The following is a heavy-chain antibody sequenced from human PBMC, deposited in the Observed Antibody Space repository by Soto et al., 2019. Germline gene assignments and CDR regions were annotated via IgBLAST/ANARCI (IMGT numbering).Heavy chain of an antibody. CDR2: IYATGTT. Sequence: SETLSLTCTVSGASIRGFYGSWIRKSAGKGLEWIGRIYATGTTDYNPSLKSRVMMSVDTSKKQFSLKLRSVTAADTAVYYCVRDGTKTLRDWFDPWGQGISVPSPQ. J-gene: IGHJ5*02. V-gene: IGHV4-4*07. D-gene: IGHD1-1*01. CDR3: VRDGTKTLRDWFDP. CDR1: GASIRGFY.